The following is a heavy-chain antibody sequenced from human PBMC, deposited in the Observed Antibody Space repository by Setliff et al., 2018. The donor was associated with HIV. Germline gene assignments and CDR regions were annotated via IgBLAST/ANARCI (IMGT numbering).Heavy chain of an antibody. CDR2: IYPDESDS. CDR1: GYSFPTYW. Sequence: ASVKISCKGSGYSFPTYWIAWVRQMPGKGLEWMGVIYPDESDSRYSPSFRGQVTISADKSINTAYLQWSSLKASDTAMYYCARVDMGYYYDSSGYSHFDHWGQGTLVTV. CDR3: ARVDMGYYYDSSGYSHFDH. V-gene: IGHV5-51*01. J-gene: IGHJ4*02. D-gene: IGHD3-22*01.